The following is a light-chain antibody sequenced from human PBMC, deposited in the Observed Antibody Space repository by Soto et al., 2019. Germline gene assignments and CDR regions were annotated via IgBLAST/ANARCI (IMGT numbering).Light chain of an antibody. J-gene: IGKJ2*01. Sequence: DIVMTQSPLSLPVTPGEPASISCRSSQSLLHNNGYNYLDWYLQKPGQSPQLLIYSVSNRASGVPDRFSGSGSGTDFSLKISRVEAEDVGVYYCMQGLQTPYTFCQGTKVEIK. CDR2: SVS. CDR1: QSLLHNNGYNY. V-gene: IGKV2-28*01. CDR3: MQGLQTPYT.